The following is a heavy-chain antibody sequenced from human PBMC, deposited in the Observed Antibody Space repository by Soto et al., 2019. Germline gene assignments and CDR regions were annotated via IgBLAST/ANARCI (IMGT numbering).Heavy chain of an antibody. J-gene: IGHJ4*02. V-gene: IGHV3-21*01. CDR3: ARGLYYYDSRGYWGY. Sequence: PGGSLRLSCAASGFTFSIYGMNWVRQAPGKGLEWVSCITSGSGYIYYADSVKGRFTISRDDAKNSLYLQLNNLKVEDTAVYYCARGLYYYDSRGYWGYWGQGT. D-gene: IGHD3-22*01. CDR2: ITSGSGYI. CDR1: GFTFSIYG.